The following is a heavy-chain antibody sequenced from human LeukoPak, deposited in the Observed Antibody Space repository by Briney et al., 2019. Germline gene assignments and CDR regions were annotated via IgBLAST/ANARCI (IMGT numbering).Heavy chain of an antibody. V-gene: IGHV4-61*02. D-gene: IGHD6-13*01. CDR3: VRASRGGYSSSWSPTGWFDP. Sequence: SETLSLTCTVSGGSIGSGSYYWSWIRQPAGKGLEWIGRIHTSGITNYNPSLKSRVTISLDTSKNQFSLTMSSVTAADTAVYYCVRASRGGYSSSWSPTGWFDPWGQGTLVTVSS. CDR2: IHTSGIT. J-gene: IGHJ5*02. CDR1: GGSIGSGSYY.